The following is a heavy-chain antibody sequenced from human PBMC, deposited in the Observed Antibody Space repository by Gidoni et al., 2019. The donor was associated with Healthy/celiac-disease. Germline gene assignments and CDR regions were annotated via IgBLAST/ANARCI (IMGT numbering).Heavy chain of an antibody. CDR2: MNPDSGNT. D-gene: IGHD3-10*01. V-gene: IGHV1-8*01. CDR3: GRGDYYCNYADY. CDR1: GYTFTSYD. Sequence: QVQLVQAGAEVKKPGASVKVSCKASGYTFTSYDINWVRQATGQGLEGMGWMNPDSGNTGYAQKLLGRVTMTRNTSISTAYMELSSLRSQDTAVYYCGRGDYYCNYADYWGQGTLVTVSS. J-gene: IGHJ4*02.